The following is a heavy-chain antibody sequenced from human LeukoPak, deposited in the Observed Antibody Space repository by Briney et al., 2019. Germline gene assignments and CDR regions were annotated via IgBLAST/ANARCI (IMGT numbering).Heavy chain of an antibody. V-gene: IGHV4-59*01. J-gene: IGHJ4*02. CDR2: VYYTGST. CDR3: ARDRRDGDYFDY. CDR1: GGSISSYY. Sequence: PSETLSLTCTVSGGSISSYYWSWVRQPPGKGLEWIGFVYYTGSTNYSPSLKSRVTISVDTSKNQFSLKLRSVTAADTAVYYCARDRRDGDYFDYWGQGTLVTVSS. D-gene: IGHD5-24*01.